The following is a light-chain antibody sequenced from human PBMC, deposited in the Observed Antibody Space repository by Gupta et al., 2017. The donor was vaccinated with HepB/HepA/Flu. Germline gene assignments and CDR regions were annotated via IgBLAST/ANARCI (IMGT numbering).Light chain of an antibody. CDR1: QSVSSN. Sequence: EIVVKQSPANLSLSPGERATLSCRASQSVSSNLAWYQQKPGEAPRLLIYGASTRATGIPARFSGSGSGTKFTLTISSLQSEDFAVYYCQQYNNWPPLTFGGGTKVDIK. V-gene: IGKV3-15*01. CDR3: QQYNNWPPLT. J-gene: IGKJ4*01. CDR2: GAS.